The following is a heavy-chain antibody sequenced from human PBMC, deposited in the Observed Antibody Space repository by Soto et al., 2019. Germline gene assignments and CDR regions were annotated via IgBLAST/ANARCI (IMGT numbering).Heavy chain of an antibody. Sequence: QVQLVESGGGVVQTGRSLRLSCAASGFTFNNYGMHWVRQAPGKGLEWVAVIWYDGSNKYYADSVKGRFTISRDNSKNQLYLQMNSLRAEDTAVYYCARDSGGVRYGDYAWFFDYWGQGTLVTVSP. CDR1: GFTFNNYG. D-gene: IGHD4-17*01. V-gene: IGHV3-33*01. J-gene: IGHJ4*02. CDR3: ARDSGGVRYGDYAWFFDY. CDR2: IWYDGSNK.